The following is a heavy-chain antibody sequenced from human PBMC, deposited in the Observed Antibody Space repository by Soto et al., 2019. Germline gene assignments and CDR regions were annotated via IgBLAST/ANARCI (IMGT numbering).Heavy chain of an antibody. D-gene: IGHD3-9*01. J-gene: IGHJ6*03. V-gene: IGHV1-2*04. CDR1: GYTFTGYY. Sequence: ASVKLSCKASGYTFTGYYMHCVRQAPGQGLEWMGWINPNSGGTNYAQKFQGWVTMTRDTSISTAYMELSRLRSDDTAVYYCARGSVLRYFDWSLDYYMDVWGKGTTVTVSS. CDR2: INPNSGGT. CDR3: ARGSVLRYFDWSLDYYMDV.